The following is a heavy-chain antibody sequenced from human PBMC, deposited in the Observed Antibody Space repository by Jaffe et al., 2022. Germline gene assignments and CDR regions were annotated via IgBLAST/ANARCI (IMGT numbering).Heavy chain of an antibody. D-gene: IGHD3-22*01. J-gene: IGHJ6*03. CDR1: GGSISSGSYY. V-gene: IGHV4-61*02. CDR2: IYTSGST. CDR3: ARDLRIYYDSSGYYLEYYYYYMDV. Sequence: QVQLQESGPGLVKPSQTLSLTCTVSGGSISSGSYYWSWIRQPAGKGLEWIGRIYTSGSTNYNPSLKSRVTISVDTSKNQFSLKLSSVTAADTAVYYCARDLRIYYDSSGYYLEYYYYYMDVWGKGTTVTVSS.